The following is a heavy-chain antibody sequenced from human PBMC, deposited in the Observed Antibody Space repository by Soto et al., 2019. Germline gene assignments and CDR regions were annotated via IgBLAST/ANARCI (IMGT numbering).Heavy chain of an antibody. J-gene: IGHJ4*02. V-gene: IGHV3-23*01. D-gene: IGHD1-1*01. Sequence: PGGSLRLSCAASGFTFSSYAMSWVRQAPGKGLEWVSSISGSGGSTYYADSVKGRFTISRDNSKNTLYLQMNSLRIEDTAVYYCVRELERVLDYWGQGTLVTVSS. CDR1: GFTFSSYA. CDR3: VRELERVLDY. CDR2: ISGSGGST.